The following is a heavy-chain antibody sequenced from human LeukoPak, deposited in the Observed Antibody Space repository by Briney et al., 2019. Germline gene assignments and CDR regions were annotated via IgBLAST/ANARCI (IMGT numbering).Heavy chain of an antibody. CDR2: IYTSGST. D-gene: IGHD1-1*01. CDR1: GGSISSYY. CDR3: ARVPGGALNWFDP. J-gene: IGHJ5*02. V-gene: IGHV4-4*07. Sequence: PSETLSLTCTVSGGSISSYYWSWIRQPAGKGLGWIGRIYTSGSTNYNPSLKSRVTMSVDTSKNQFSLKLSSVTATDTAVYYCARVPGGALNWFDPWGQGTLVTVSS.